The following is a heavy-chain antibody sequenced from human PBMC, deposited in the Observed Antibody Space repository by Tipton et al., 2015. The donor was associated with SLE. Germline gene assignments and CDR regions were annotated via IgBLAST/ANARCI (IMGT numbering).Heavy chain of an antibody. CDR3: ATRMESGDLVYFDY. D-gene: IGHD2-21*02. CDR2: IYYSGST. CDR1: GGSISNGSYY. J-gene: IGHJ4*02. V-gene: IGHV4-39*01. Sequence: TLSLTCIVSGGSISNGSYYWSWIRQPAGKGLEWIGSIYYSGSTYYNPSLKSRVTISVDTSKNQFSLKLSSVTATDTAVYYCATRMESGDLVYFDYWGQGTLVTVSS.